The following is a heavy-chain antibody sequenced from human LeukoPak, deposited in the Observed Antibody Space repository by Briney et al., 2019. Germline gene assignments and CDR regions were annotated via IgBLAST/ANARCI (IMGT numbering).Heavy chain of an antibody. D-gene: IGHD2-2*01. CDR1: GYTFTIYG. Sequence: ASATVSFTASGYTFTIYGITWVRQAPGEGLEWMGWISAYNGNTKYAQKFQGRVTMTTDTSTNTAHMELRSLTSDDTAVYYCARGIAVAPTPNWFDPWGQGTLVTVPS. CDR2: ISAYNGNT. V-gene: IGHV1-18*01. J-gene: IGHJ5*02. CDR3: ARGIAVAPTPNWFDP.